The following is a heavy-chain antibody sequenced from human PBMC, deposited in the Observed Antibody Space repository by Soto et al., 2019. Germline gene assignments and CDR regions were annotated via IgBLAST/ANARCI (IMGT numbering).Heavy chain of an antibody. D-gene: IGHD6-13*01. CDR3: VRAIAAAGGF. Sequence: GGSLRLSCEASGFTFSNYWISWVRQAPGKGLELVANINQDGGKRYYVDSVKGRFTISRDNAKNSVSLQMNSLRVEDTGLYYCVRAIAAAGGFWGQGTLVTVSS. V-gene: IGHV3-7*01. CDR1: GFTFSNYW. CDR2: INQDGGKR. J-gene: IGHJ4*02.